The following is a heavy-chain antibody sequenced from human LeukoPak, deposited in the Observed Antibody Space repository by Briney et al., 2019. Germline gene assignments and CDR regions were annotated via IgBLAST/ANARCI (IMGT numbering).Heavy chain of an antibody. J-gene: IGHJ3*01. CDR2: INSADDT. Sequence: GGSLRLSCAASGFTFSMYDMHWVHQVPGKGPEWVSAINSADDTYYAGSVKGRFTISRENAKNSLYLQMNSLRAGDTAVYYCARAFGWGVDFWGQGTMVTVSS. D-gene: IGHD3-10*01. CDR1: GFTFSMYD. V-gene: IGHV3-13*04. CDR3: ARAFGWGVDF.